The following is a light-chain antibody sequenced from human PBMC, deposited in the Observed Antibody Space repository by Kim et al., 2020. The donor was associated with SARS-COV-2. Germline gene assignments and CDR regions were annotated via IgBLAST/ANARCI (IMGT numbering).Light chain of an antibody. CDR1: QSVSSSY. V-gene: IGKV3-20*01. CDR2: GAS. J-gene: IGKJ2*01. Sequence: LSPGERATLSCRASQSVSSSYLAWYQQKPGQAPRLLIYGASSRATAIPDRFSGSGSGTDFTLTISRLEPEDFAVYYCQQYDSSPYTFGQGTKLEI. CDR3: QQYDSSPYT.